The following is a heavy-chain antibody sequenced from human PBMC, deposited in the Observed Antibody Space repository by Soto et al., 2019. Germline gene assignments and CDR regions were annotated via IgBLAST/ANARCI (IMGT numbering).Heavy chain of an antibody. CDR2: VYYSGST. Sequence: PSETLSLTCTVSGDSISYYYWSWVRQPPGKGLEWIGYVYYSGSTNYSPSLKSRVTISLDTSKNQFSLKLRSVTAADTAVYFCARDVGSGTNHFDYWGQGPLGTVSS. CDR3: ARDVGSGTNHFDY. J-gene: IGHJ4*02. V-gene: IGHV4-59*01. CDR1: GDSISYYY. D-gene: IGHD3-10*01.